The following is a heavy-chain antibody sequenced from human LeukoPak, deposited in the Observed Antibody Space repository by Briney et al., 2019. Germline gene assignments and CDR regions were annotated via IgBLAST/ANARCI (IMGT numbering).Heavy chain of an antibody. D-gene: IGHD3-3*01. J-gene: IGHJ5*02. CDR2: INTNTGNP. CDR3: ARDAIYYDFWSGYLNWFDP. Sequence: ASVKVSCKASGYTFTSYAMNWVRQAPGQGLEWMGWINTNTGNPTYAQGFTGRFVFSLDTSVSTAYLQISSLKAEDTAVYYCARDAIYYDFWSGYLNWFDPWGQGTLVTVSS. V-gene: IGHV7-4-1*02. CDR1: GYTFTSYA.